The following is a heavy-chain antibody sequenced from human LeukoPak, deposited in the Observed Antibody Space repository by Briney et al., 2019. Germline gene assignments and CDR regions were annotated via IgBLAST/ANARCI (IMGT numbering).Heavy chain of an antibody. J-gene: IGHJ4*02. CDR3: AKIGVVIATDN. CDR1: GFTFSSYS. V-gene: IGHV3-21*01. D-gene: IGHD2-21*01. CDR2: ISSSSSYI. Sequence: GGSLRLSCAASGFTFSSYSMNWVRQAPGKGLEWVSSISSSSSYIYYADSVKGRFTISRDNAKNSLYLQMNSLRAEDTAVYYCAKIGVVIATDNWGQGTLVTVSS.